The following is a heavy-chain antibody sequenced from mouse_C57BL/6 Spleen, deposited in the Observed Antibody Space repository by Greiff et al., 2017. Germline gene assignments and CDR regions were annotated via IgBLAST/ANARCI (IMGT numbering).Heavy chain of an antibody. CDR1: GYPFTDYE. V-gene: IGHV1-15*01. CDR2: IAPETGGT. J-gene: IGHJ3*01. D-gene: IGHD1-1*01. Sequence: VKLQESGAELVRPGASVTLSCKASGYPFTDYEMHWVKQTPVHGLEWIGAIAPETGGTAYNQKFKGKAILTADKSSSTAYMELSSLTSEDSAVYCCTRRDYGRQAWFAYWGQGTLVTVSA. CDR3: TRRDYGRQAWFAY.